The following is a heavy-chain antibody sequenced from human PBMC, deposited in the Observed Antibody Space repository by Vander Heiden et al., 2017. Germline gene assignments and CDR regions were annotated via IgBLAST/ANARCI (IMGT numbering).Heavy chain of an antibody. J-gene: IGHJ4*02. Sequence: QLQLQESGPGLVKPSETLSLTCTVSGGSISSSSYYWGWIRQPPGKGLEWIGSIYYSGSTYYNPSLKSRVTISVDTSKNKFSLKLRSVTAADTAVYYCARHELEPRSFDYWGQGTMVTVSS. CDR3: ARHELEPRSFDY. V-gene: IGHV4-39*01. CDR1: GGSISSSSYY. D-gene: IGHD1-1*01. CDR2: IYYSGST.